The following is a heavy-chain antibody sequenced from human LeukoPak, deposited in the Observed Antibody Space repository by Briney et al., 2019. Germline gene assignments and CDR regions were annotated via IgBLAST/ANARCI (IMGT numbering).Heavy chain of an antibody. D-gene: IGHD3-3*01. J-gene: IGHJ4*02. CDR1: GGSISSSSYY. CDR2: IYYSGST. V-gene: IGHV4-39*07. Sequence: PSETLSLTCTVSGGSISSSSYYWGWIRQPPGKGLEWIGSIYYSGSTYYNPSLKSRVTISVDTSKNQFSLKLSSVTAAGTAVYYCARAITGKITYYDFWSGPGKGGFDYWGQGTLVTVSS. CDR3: ARAITGKITYYDFWSGPGKGGFDY.